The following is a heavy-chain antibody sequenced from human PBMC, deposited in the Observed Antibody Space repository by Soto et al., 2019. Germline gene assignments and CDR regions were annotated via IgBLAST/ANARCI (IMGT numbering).Heavy chain of an antibody. CDR2: IKQDGSEK. J-gene: IGHJ4*02. D-gene: IGHD3-22*01. V-gene: IGHV3-7*05. CDR1: GFTFSSYW. CDR3: AVEDYYDSSGYYFPDY. Sequence: EVQLVESGGGLVQPGGSLRLSCAASGFTFSSYWMSWVRQAPGKGLAWVANIKQDGSEKYYVDSVKGRFTISRDNAKNSLYLQMNSLRAEDTAVYYWAVEDYYDSSGYYFPDYWGQGTLVTVSS.